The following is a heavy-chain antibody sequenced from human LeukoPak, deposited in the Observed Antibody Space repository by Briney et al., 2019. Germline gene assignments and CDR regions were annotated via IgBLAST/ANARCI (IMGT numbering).Heavy chain of an antibody. Sequence: GGSLRLSCAVSGINFRGYWMAWVRQAPGKGLEWVANMKQDGSEKYYVDSVKGRFTISRDNAKNSFYLEMNSLRVEDTAVYYCARDLGHTGYDLYDYWGQGTLVNVSS. D-gene: IGHD5-12*01. V-gene: IGHV3-7*01. CDR1: GINFRGYW. J-gene: IGHJ4*02. CDR3: ARDLGHTGYDLYDY. CDR2: MKQDGSEK.